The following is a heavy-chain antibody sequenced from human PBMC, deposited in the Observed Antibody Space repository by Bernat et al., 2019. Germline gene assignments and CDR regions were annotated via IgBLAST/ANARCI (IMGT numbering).Heavy chain of an antibody. J-gene: IGHJ4*02. Sequence: EVQLVESGGGLVQPGRSLRLPCTASGFTFGDYDVSWVRQAPGKGLEWVGFIRSKAYGGTPEYAASVKGRFTISRDDSISIAYLQMNSLKTDDTAVYYCGRQYYFDYWGQGTLVTVSS. CDR1: GFTFGDYD. CDR3: GRQYYFDY. CDR2: IRSKAYGGTP. V-gene: IGHV3-49*04. D-gene: IGHD2/OR15-2a*01.